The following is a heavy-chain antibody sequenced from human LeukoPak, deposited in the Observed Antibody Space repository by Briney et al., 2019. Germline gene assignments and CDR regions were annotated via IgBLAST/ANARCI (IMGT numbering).Heavy chain of an antibody. V-gene: IGHV4-4*07. CDR1: GGSVSGYY. Sequence: SETLSLTCSVSGGSVSGYYWGWIRQPAGKGLEWFGRISTSGSTNYNPSLKSRVTISLDNSKNQFSLTLTSVTAADTAIYFCARTVFGSTSPTRYYYYMDVWGKGATVTVSS. CDR3: ARTVFGSTSPTRYYYYMDV. CDR2: ISTSGST. D-gene: IGHD2-2*01. J-gene: IGHJ6*03.